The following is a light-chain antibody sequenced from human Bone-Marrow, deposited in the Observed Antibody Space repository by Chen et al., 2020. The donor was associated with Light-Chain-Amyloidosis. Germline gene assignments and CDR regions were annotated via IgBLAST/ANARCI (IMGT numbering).Light chain of an antibody. CDR2: DDS. Sequence: SYVLTQPSSVSLAPGQTAPIACGGNTIGSTSVHWYQQTPGQAPLLVVYDDSDRPSGIPERLSGSNSGNTATLTISRVEAGDEADYYCQVWDRSSDRPVFGGGTKLTV. CDR1: TIGSTS. J-gene: IGLJ3*02. CDR3: QVWDRSSDRPV. V-gene: IGLV3-21*02.